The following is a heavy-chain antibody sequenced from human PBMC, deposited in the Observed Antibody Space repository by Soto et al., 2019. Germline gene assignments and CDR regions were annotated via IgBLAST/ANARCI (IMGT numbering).Heavy chain of an antibody. CDR3: TRGRNYDFWSGYYDY. CDR2: IRSKAYGGTT. CDR1: GFTFGDYA. Sequence: GGSLRLSCTASGFTFGDYAMSWFRQAPGKGLEWLGFIRSKAYGGTTEYAASVKGRFTISRDDSKSIAYLQMNSLKTEDTAVYYCTRGRNYDFWSGYYDYWGQGTLVTVSS. V-gene: IGHV3-49*03. D-gene: IGHD3-3*01. J-gene: IGHJ4*02.